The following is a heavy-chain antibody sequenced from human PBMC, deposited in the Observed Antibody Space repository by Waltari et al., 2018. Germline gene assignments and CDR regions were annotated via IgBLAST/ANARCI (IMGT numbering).Heavy chain of an antibody. J-gene: IGHJ4*02. CDR3: ARAYDFWSGYSPVVDY. CDR1: GYTFTGYY. Sequence: QVQLVQSGAEVKKPGASVKVSCKASGYTFTGYYMHWVRQAPGQGLEWMGRINPNSGGTNYAQKFQGRVTMTRDTSISTAYMELSRLRSDDTAVYYCARAYDFWSGYSPVVDYWGQGTLVTVSS. CDR2: INPNSGGT. D-gene: IGHD3-3*01. V-gene: IGHV1-2*06.